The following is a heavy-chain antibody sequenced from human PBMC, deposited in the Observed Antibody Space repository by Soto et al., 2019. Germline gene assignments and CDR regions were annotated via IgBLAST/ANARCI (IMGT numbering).Heavy chain of an antibody. Sequence: EVQVVESGGGIVQPGGSLRLSCAGSGFTFSHYWMHWVRQAPGEGLVWISRINGDGSSTSYGDSVKGRFTISRDNAKNTLYLQVNTLRPEDTGVYYCAVHGDYDAFDMWGQGTMVTVSS. D-gene: IGHD4-17*01. V-gene: IGHV3-74*01. CDR3: AVHGDYDAFDM. CDR2: INGDGSST. CDR1: GFTFSHYW. J-gene: IGHJ3*02.